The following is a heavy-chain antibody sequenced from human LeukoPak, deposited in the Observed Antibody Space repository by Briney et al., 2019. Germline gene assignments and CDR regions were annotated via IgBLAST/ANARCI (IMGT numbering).Heavy chain of an antibody. CDR2: IYYSGST. J-gene: IGHJ4*02. Sequence: PSETLSLTCTVSGGSISSSSYYWGWIRQPPGKGLEWIGSIYYSGSTYYNPSLKSRVTISVDTSKNQFSLKLSSVTAADTAVYYCARTTYYYDSSGYRYFDYWGQGTLVTVSS. CDR3: ARTTYYYDSSGYRYFDY. CDR1: GGSISSSSYY. V-gene: IGHV4-39*07. D-gene: IGHD3-22*01.